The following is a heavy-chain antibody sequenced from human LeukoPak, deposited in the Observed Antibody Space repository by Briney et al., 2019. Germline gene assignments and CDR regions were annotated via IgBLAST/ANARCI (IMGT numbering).Heavy chain of an antibody. V-gene: IGHV3-7*01. D-gene: IGHD2-2*03. CDR1: GFTFSSYW. CDR2: IKRDGSEK. CDR3: ARDGDYSTYDLFDY. Sequence: PGGSLRLSCAASGFTFSSYWMTWVRQALGKGLEWVANIKRDGSEKNYADSVRGRFVISRDNAKNSLYLQMNSLRAEDTAVYYCARDGDYSTYDLFDYWGQGTLVTVSS. J-gene: IGHJ4*02.